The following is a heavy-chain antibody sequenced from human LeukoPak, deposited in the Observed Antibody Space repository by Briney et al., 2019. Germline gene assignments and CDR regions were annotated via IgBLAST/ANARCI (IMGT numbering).Heavy chain of an antibody. Sequence: SETLSLTCAVYGGSFSGYYWSWLRQPPGKGLEWIGEINHSGSTNYNPTLKSRVTISVDTSKNQFSLTVSSVTAADTAVYYCARRIAARPRGYWFDPWGQGTLVTVSS. V-gene: IGHV4-34*01. D-gene: IGHD6-6*01. CDR1: GGSFSGYY. CDR3: ARRIAARPRGYWFDP. CDR2: INHSGST. J-gene: IGHJ5*02.